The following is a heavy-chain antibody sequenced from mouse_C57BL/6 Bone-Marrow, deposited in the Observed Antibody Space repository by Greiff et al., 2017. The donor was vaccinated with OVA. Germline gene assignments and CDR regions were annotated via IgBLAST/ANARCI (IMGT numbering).Heavy chain of an antibody. CDR2: ISDGGSYT. J-gene: IGHJ4*01. CDR1: GFTFSSYA. D-gene: IGHD1-1*02. V-gene: IGHV5-4*01. Sequence: EVHLVESGGGLVKPGGSLKLSCAASGFTFSSYAMSWVRQTPEKRLEWVATISDGGSYTYYPDNVKGRFTISRDNAKNNLYLQMSHLKSEDTAMYYCARGGVLYYYAMDYWGQGTSVTVSS. CDR3: ARGGVLYYYAMDY.